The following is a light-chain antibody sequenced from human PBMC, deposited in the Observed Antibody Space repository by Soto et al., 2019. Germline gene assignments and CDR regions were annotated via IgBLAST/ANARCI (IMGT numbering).Light chain of an antibody. CDR2: DAS. V-gene: IGKV1-5*01. CDR1: QSISSW. CDR3: QQYDSYPLT. J-gene: IGKJ4*01. Sequence: DIQMTQSPSTLSASFGDRVTITCRASQSISSWLAWYQQKPGKAPKFLIYDASSLESGVPSRFSGSGSGTEFTLTISSLQPDDFATYFCQQYDSYPLTFGGGTKVDIK.